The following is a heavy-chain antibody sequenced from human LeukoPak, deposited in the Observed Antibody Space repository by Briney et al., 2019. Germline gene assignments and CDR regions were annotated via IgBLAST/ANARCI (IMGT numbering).Heavy chain of an antibody. CDR1: GRPPRGYY. Sequence: SETPSLTCADYGRPPRGYYWSRIRQPPGQGLELIREINHSGSTNYNPCLKSRVTISVDTSKNQFSLNLSSVTAADTVVFFQAEDGIRDHYYYYGMDVWGQGTTVTVSS. CDR3: AEDGIRDHYYYYGMDV. CDR2: INHSGST. J-gene: IGHJ6*02. V-gene: IGHV4-34*01. D-gene: IGHD2-21*01.